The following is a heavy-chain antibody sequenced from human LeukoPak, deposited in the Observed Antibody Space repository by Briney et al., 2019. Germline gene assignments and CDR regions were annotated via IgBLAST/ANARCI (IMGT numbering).Heavy chain of an antibody. D-gene: IGHD3-10*01. J-gene: IGHJ4*02. CDR1: GFTFSSYS. V-gene: IGHV3-21*01. CDR3: ARESPGYGSGKDY. Sequence: PGGSLRLSCAASGFTFSSYSMNWVRQAPGKGLEWVSSISSSSSYIYYADSVKGRFTISRDNAKNSLYLQMNSLRAEDTAVYCCARESPGYGSGKDYWGQGTLVTVSS. CDR2: ISSSSSYI.